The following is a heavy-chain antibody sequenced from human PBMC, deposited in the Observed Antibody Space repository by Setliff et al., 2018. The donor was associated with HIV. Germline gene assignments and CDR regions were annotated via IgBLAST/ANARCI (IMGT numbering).Heavy chain of an antibody. CDR3: ARDRSHPPYYMDV. CDR2: INHSGST. V-gene: IGHV4-34*09. CDR1: GGSFSSYY. Sequence: SETLSLTCAVYGGSFSSYYWSWIRQPPGKGLEWIGEINHSGSTNYNPSLKGRVTISVDTSKNQFSLKLTSVTAADTAVYYCARDRSHPPYYMDVWGKGTTVTVSS. J-gene: IGHJ6*03.